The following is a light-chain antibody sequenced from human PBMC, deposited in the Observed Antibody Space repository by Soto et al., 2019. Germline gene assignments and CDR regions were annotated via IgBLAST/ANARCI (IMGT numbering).Light chain of an antibody. V-gene: IGLV2-8*01. Sequence: LTHPPSASGSPGQSVTISCTGTKSDIGVYDFVSWYQHHPGKAPRLIIYEVVQRPSGVPDRFSGSKSGNTASLTVSGLQAADEADYFCKSYAGSNTYVFGSGTKLTVL. CDR1: KSDIGVYDF. CDR3: KSYAGSNTYV. J-gene: IGLJ1*01. CDR2: EVV.